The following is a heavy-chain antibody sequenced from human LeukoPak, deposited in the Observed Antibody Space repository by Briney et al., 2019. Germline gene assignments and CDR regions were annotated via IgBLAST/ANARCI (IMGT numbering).Heavy chain of an antibody. Sequence: SETLSLTCTVSGGSISNQFWSWLRQPPGKGLEWIGTMYNNGITNYNPSLNSRVTISKDTSKKQFSLRLSSVTAADTAVYYCAKATHWLAFDIWGQGTLVTVSS. J-gene: IGHJ4*02. D-gene: IGHD6-19*01. CDR2: MYNNGIT. V-gene: IGHV4-59*11. CDR1: GGSISNQF. CDR3: AKATHWLAFDI.